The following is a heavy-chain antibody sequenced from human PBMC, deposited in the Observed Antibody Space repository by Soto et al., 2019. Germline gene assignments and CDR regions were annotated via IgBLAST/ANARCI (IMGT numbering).Heavy chain of an antibody. Sequence: SETLSLTCSVSGDSVNSDYYYWTWIRQPPGKGLEWIGYIYSSGRTNYNPSLRSRVTISLDTSRNQFSLKLSSVTAADTAVFYCAREYANSPEAFDYWGRGTLVTVSS. CDR2: IYSSGRT. J-gene: IGHJ4*02. D-gene: IGHD2-2*01. CDR3: AREYANSPEAFDY. CDR1: GDSVNSDYYY. V-gene: IGHV4-61*01.